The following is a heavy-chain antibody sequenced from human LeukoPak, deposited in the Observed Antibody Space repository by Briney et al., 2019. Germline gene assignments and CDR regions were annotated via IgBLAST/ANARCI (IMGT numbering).Heavy chain of an antibody. CDR3: ARVWELSFDY. V-gene: IGHV3-53*01. D-gene: IGHD3-16*02. Sequence: PGESLKISCAASGFSVSTDHMSWVRQAPGKGLECVSLLYADGGTYYADSVKGRFTFSRDTSKNTLSLQLNSLRADDTAVYYCARVWELSFDYWGQGTLVTVSS. J-gene: IGHJ4*02. CDR2: LYADGGT. CDR1: GFSVSTDH.